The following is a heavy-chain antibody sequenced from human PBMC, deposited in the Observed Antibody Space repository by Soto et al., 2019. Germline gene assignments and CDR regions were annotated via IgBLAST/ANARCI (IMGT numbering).Heavy chain of an antibody. CDR2: INPSGGST. CDR1: GYTFTSYY. Sequence: QVQLVQSGAEVKKPGASVKVSCKASGYTFTSYYMHWVRQAPGQGLEWMGIINPSGGSTSYAQKFQGRVTMTRDTSTSTVYMEPSSLRSEDTAVYYCARALANCTNGVCYRGAFDIWGQGTMVTVSS. D-gene: IGHD2-8*01. V-gene: IGHV1-46*01. J-gene: IGHJ3*02. CDR3: ARALANCTNGVCYRGAFDI.